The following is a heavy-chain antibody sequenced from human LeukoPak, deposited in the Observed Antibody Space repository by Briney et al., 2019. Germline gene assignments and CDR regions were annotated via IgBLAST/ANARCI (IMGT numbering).Heavy chain of an antibody. Sequence: GASVKVSCKASGYTFTSYAMHWVRQAPGQRLEWMGWINAGNGNTKYSQKFQGRVTITRDTSASTAYMELSSLRSEDTAVYYCAREVTYCSSTSCLTFDPWGQGTLVTVSS. V-gene: IGHV1-3*01. CDR2: INAGNGNT. CDR1: GYTFTSYA. D-gene: IGHD2-2*01. J-gene: IGHJ5*02. CDR3: AREVTYCSSTSCLTFDP.